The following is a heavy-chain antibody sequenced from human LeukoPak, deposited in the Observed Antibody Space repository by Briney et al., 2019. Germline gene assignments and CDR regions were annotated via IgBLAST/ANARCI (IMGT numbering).Heavy chain of an antibody. Sequence: GGSLRLSCAASGFTFSSYGMHWVRQAPGKGLEWVAVISYDGSNRYYADSVKGRFTISRDNSKNTLDLQMNSLRAEDTAVYYCANSMFDYYDSSGPVDYWGRGTLVTVSS. D-gene: IGHD3-22*01. CDR2: ISYDGSNR. J-gene: IGHJ4*02. CDR1: GFTFSSYG. CDR3: ANSMFDYYDSSGPVDY. V-gene: IGHV3-30*18.